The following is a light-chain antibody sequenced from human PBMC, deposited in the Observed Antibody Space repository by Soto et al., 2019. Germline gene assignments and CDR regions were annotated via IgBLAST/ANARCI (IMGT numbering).Light chain of an antibody. CDR1: QGVRSY. J-gene: IGKJ1*01. Sequence: IQLTQSPSSLSASVGDRVTITCRASQGVRSYLAWFQQRPGKAPKLLIFGASTLQNGVPVRFSGGGFGTEFTLTISSLQPEYFATYYCHQVYTYPRTFGQGTKLEIK. CDR2: GAS. V-gene: IGKV1-9*01. CDR3: HQVYTYPRT.